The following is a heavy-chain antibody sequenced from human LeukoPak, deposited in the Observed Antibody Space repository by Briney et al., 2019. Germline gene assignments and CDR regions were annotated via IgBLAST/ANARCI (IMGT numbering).Heavy chain of an antibody. CDR2: ISGDGSNT. CDR1: GFTFDDYA. D-gene: IGHD4/OR15-4a*01. CDR3: AKDGYGATGDWHFDL. V-gene: IGHV3-43*02. Sequence: GGSLRLSCAAAGFTFDDYAMHWVRQGPGKVLEWVSLISGDGSNTYYADSVKGRFTISRDNSKNSLSLQMNSLRTEDTALYYCAKDGYGATGDWHFDLWGRGALVTVSS. J-gene: IGHJ2*01.